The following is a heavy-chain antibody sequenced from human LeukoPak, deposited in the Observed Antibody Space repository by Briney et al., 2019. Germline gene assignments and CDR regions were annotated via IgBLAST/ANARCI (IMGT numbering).Heavy chain of an antibody. J-gene: IGHJ3*02. D-gene: IGHD4-17*01. V-gene: IGHV4-34*01. CDR3: ARDRGLTTVTTSAAFDI. CDR1: GRSFSGYY. Sequence: SETLSLTCAVYGRSFSGYYWSWIRQPPGKGLEWIGEINHSGSTNYNPSLKSRVTISVGTSKNQFSLKLSSVTAADTAVYYCARDRGLTTVTTSAAFDIWGQGTMVTVSS. CDR2: INHSGST.